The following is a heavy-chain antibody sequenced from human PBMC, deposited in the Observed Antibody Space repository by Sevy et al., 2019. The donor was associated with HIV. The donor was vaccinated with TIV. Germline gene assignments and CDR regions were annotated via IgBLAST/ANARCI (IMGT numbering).Heavy chain of an antibody. CDR3: ARDRFGSGRPDAFDI. V-gene: IGHV3-30*04. Sequence: GGSVRLSCAASGFTFSSYAMHWVRGAPGKALEGVAVISCEGRNKYYADSVKGRFTISRDNSKNTLYLQMNSLRAEDTAVYYCARDRFGSGRPDAFDIWGQGTMVTVSS. J-gene: IGHJ3*02. CDR1: GFTFSSYA. CDR2: ISCEGRNK. D-gene: IGHD3-10*01.